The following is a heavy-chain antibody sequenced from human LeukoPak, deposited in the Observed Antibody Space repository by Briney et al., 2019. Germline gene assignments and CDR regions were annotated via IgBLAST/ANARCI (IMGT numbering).Heavy chain of an antibody. CDR1: GHTFTGYY. CDR3: ARAVYYYDSSGYFDY. D-gene: IGHD3-22*01. V-gene: IGHV1-2*02. Sequence: ASVKVSCKASGHTFTGYYMHWVRQAPGQGLEWMGWINPNSGGTNYAQKFQGRVTMTRDTSISTAYMELSRLRSDDTAVYYCARAVYYYDSSGYFDYWGQGTLVTVSS. J-gene: IGHJ4*02. CDR2: INPNSGGT.